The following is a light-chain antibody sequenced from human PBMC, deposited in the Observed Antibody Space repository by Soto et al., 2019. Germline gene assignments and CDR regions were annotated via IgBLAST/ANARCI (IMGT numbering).Light chain of an antibody. CDR2: GNN. CDR3: SSYTSSSTLV. CDR1: SCNIGAGYD. V-gene: IGLV1-40*01. J-gene: IGLJ2*01. Sequence: QSVLTQPPSVSGAPGQRVTISCTGSSCNIGAGYDVHWYQQLPGKAPKLLIYGNNNRPSGVPDRFSGSKSGNTASLTLSGLQAEDEADYYCSSYTSSSTLVFGGGTQLTVL.